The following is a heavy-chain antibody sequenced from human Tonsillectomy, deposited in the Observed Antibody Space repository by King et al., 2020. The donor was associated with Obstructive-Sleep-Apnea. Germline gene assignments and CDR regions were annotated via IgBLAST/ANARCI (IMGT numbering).Heavy chain of an antibody. CDR1: GGSLSGFH. D-gene: IGHD3-10*01. V-gene: IGHV4-59*08. CDR3: ARSLHPTGSFYPNFDH. Sequence: VPLQESGPGLVKPSETLSLTCTVSGGSLSGFHWTWIRQPPEKGLEWIGFFSDTGTTTYSPSLRSRVIMSVDTSKNHFSLRLSSVTAADTALYFCARSLHPTGSFYPNFDHWGQGILVTVSS. CDR2: FSDTGTT. J-gene: IGHJ4*02.